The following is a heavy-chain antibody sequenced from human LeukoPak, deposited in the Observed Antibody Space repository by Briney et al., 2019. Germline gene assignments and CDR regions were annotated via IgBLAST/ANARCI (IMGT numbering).Heavy chain of an antibody. CDR2: IYYSGST. D-gene: IGHD4/OR15-4a*01. Sequence: SETLSLTCTVSGGSISSYYWSWIRQPPGKGLEWIGYIYYSGSTNYNPSLKSRVTISVDTSKNQFSLKLSSVTAADTAVYYCARSGLFYYCYGMDVWGQGTTVTVSS. V-gene: IGHV4-59*08. J-gene: IGHJ6*02. CDR1: GGSISSYY. CDR3: ARSGLFYYCYGMDV.